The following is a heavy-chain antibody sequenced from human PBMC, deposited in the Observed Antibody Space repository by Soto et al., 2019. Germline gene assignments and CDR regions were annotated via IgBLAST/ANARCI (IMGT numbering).Heavy chain of an antibody. CDR1: GDSLTIGGHY. Sequence: QVRLQESGPGLVRPSQTLSLTCSVSGDSLTIGGHYWTWIRQHPGKGLEWIGYIYHSGSTYYSPSLKGRVTISVDTSENQFSLKLTSMTAADTAVYYCARGGDGFDLWGQGKMVTGSS. J-gene: IGHJ3*01. CDR2: IYHSGST. CDR3: ARGGDGFDL. V-gene: IGHV4-31*03.